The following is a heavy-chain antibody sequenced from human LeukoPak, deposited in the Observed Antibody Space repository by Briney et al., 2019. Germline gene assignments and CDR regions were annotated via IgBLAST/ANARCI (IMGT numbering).Heavy chain of an antibody. J-gene: IGHJ6*04. CDR3: AKDEVALIPMILDV. V-gene: IGHV3-23*01. CDR1: GFTFSSYA. D-gene: IGHD3-22*01. CDR2: ISGSGGST. Sequence: TGGSLRLSCAASGFTFSSYAMSWVRQAPGKGLEWVSAISGSGGSTYYADSVKGRFTISRDNSKNTLYLQMNSLRGEDTAVYYFAKDEVALIPMILDVWGKGTTVTVSS.